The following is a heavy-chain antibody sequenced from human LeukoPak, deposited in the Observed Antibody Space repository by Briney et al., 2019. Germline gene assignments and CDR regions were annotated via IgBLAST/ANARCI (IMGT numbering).Heavy chain of an antibody. V-gene: IGHV6-1*01. CDR2: TYYRSKWYN. Sequence: SQTLSLTCAISGDSVSSNSAAWNWIRQSPSRGLEWLGRTYYRSKWYNDYAVSVKSRITINPDTSRNQFSLQLNSVTPEDTAVYYCAKVISGSYPFIHYFDYWGQGTLVTVSS. CDR1: GDSVSSNSAA. J-gene: IGHJ4*02. CDR3: AKVISGSYPFIHYFDY. D-gene: IGHD1-26*01.